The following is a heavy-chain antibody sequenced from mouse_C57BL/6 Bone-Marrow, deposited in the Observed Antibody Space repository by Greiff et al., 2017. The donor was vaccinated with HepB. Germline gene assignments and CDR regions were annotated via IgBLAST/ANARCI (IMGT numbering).Heavy chain of an antibody. V-gene: IGHV1-59*01. CDR2: IDPSDSYT. Sequence: VQLQQPGAELVRPGTSVKLSCKASGYTFTSYWMHWVKQRPGQGLEWIGVIDPSDSYTNYNQKFKGKATLTVDTSSSTAYMQLSSLTSEDSAVYYCARSPGYYGSSYSDYWGQGTTLTVSS. CDR1: GYTFTSYW. CDR3: ARSPGYYGSSYSDY. J-gene: IGHJ2*01. D-gene: IGHD1-1*01.